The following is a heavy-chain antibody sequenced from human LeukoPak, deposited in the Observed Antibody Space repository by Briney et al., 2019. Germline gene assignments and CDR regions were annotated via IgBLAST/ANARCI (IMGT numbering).Heavy chain of an antibody. CDR3: ARAGGYCSGGSCYRGYSWFDP. V-gene: IGHV3-33*01. J-gene: IGHJ5*02. CDR1: GFTFSSSG. CDR2: ILYNGSNK. D-gene: IGHD2-15*01. Sequence: PGGSLRLSCAASGFTFSSSGMHWVRQAPGKGLEWVAVILYNGSNKYYADSVKGRFTISRDNSKNTLYLQMNSLRVEDTAVYYRARAGGYCSGGSCYRGYSWFDPWGQGTLVTASS.